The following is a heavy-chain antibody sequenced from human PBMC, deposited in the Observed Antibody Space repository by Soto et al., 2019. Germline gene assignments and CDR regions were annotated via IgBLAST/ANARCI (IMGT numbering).Heavy chain of an antibody. J-gene: IGHJ4*02. V-gene: IGHV1-46*01. CDR3: AISPYTNYYGSGSFFDY. CDR1: GYIFTNYN. CDR2: INPSGGSR. D-gene: IGHD3-10*01. Sequence: ASVKVSCKASGYIFTNYNLHWVRQAPGQGLEWMGTINPSGGSRTYAQKFQVRVTITADESTSTAYMELSSLRSEDTAVYYCAISPYTNYYGSGSFFDYWGQGTLVTVSS.